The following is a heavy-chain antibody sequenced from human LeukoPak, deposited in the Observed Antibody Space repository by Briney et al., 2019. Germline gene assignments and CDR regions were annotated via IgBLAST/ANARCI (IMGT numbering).Heavy chain of an antibody. CDR2: ISSSSSAI. CDR1: GFTFSSYS. CDR3: ARDQSAPRMAALAY. D-gene: IGHD2-8*01. J-gene: IGHJ4*02. V-gene: IGHV3-48*04. Sequence: GGSLRLSCAASGFTFSSYSMNWVRQAPGKGLEWVSYISSSSSAIYYAGSVKGRFTISRDNAKNSLYLQMNSLRAEDTAVYYCARDQSAPRMAALAYWGQGTLVTVSS.